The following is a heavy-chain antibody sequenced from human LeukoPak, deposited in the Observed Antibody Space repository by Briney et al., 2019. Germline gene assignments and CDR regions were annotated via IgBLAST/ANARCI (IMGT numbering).Heavy chain of an antibody. CDR2: INHSGST. V-gene: IGHV4-34*01. D-gene: IGHD3/OR15-3a*01. Sequence: NPSETLSLTCAVYGGSFSGYYWSWIRQPPGKGLEWIGEINHSGSTNYNPSLKSRVTISVDTSKNQFSLKLSSVTAADTAVYYCARVGLGTGYVSRWTRDYWGQGTLVTVSS. CDR3: ARVGLGTGYVSRWTRDY. CDR1: GGSFSGYY. J-gene: IGHJ4*02.